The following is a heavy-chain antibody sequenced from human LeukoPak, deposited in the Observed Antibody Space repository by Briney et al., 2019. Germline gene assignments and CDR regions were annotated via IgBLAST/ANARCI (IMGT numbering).Heavy chain of an antibody. V-gene: IGHV1-46*01. CDR1: GNTFTSFY. Sequence: ASVKVSCIASGNTFTSFYMHWVRQAPGQGLEWMGIINPSGGSTSYAQKFQGRVTMTRDTSTSTVYMELSSLRSEDTAVYYCARAYCSSNTSCARGWYFDLWGPGTLVTVSS. CDR2: INPSGGST. D-gene: IGHD2-2*01. CDR3: ARAYCSSNTSCARGWYFDL. J-gene: IGHJ2*01.